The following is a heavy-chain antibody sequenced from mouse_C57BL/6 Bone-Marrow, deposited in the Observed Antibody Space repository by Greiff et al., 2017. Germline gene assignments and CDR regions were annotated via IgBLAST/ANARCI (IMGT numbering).Heavy chain of an antibody. CDR1: GYTFTSYW. J-gene: IGHJ2*01. CDR2: IDPSDSYT. D-gene: IGHD1-1*01. Sequence: QVQLQQPGAELVMPGASVKLSCKASGYTFTSYWMHWVKQRPGQGLEWIGEIDPSDSYTNYNQKFKGKSTLTVDKSSSTAYMQLSSLTSEDSAVYYCARSWGTTGFDDWGQGTTLTVSS. CDR3: ARSWGTTGFDD. V-gene: IGHV1-69*01.